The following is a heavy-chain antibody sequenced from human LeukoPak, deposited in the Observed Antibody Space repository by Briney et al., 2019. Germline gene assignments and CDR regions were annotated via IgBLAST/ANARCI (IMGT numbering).Heavy chain of an antibody. V-gene: IGHV4-59*12. Sequence: SETLSLTCTVSGGSISSYYWSWIRQPPGKGLEWIGYIYYSRSTNYNPSLKSRVTISVDTSKNQFSLKLSSVTAADTAVYYCASNRGYSYGYAYYYYYMDVWGKGTTVTVSS. CDR2: IYYSRST. CDR3: ASNRGYSYGYAYYYYYMDV. CDR1: GGSISSYY. J-gene: IGHJ6*03. D-gene: IGHD5-18*01.